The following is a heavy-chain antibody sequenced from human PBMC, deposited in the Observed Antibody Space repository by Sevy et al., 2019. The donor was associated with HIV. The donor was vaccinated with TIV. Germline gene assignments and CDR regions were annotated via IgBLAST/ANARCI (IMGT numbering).Heavy chain of an antibody. CDR1: GYSFTNYA. CDR3: ARGKGGIFGVVVGQFDS. D-gene: IGHD3-3*01. V-gene: IGHV1-3*04. J-gene: IGHJ4*02. Sequence: ASVKGSCKASGYSFTNYAIHWVRQAPGQGLEWMGWIKTDNGNTKYSQRFQGRVTITRDTSATTAYMEMSSLRYDDTVLYFCARGKGGIFGVVVGQFDSWGQGTLVTVSS. CDR2: IKTDNGNT.